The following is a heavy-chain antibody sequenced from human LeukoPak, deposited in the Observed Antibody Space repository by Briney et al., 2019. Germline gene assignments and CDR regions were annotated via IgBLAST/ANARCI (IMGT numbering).Heavy chain of an antibody. CDR1: GYTFTSYY. J-gene: IGHJ6*03. V-gene: IGHV1-46*01. CDR3: ARDARPYSNYAGYYYYYMDV. D-gene: IGHD4-11*01. Sequence: ASVKVSCKASGYTFTSYYMHWVRQAPGQGLEWMGIINPSGGSTSYAQKFQGRVTMTRDTSTSTVYMELSSLRSEDTAVYYCARDARPYSNYAGYYYYYMDVWGKGTTVTASS. CDR2: INPSGGST.